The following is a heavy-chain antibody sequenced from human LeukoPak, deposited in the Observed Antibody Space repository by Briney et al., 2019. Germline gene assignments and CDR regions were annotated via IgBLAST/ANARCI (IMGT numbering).Heavy chain of an antibody. CDR2: INHSGST. D-gene: IGHD6-19*01. CDR1: GGSFSGYY. V-gene: IGHV4-34*01. Sequence: SETLSLTCAVYGGSFSGYYWSWIRQPPGKGLEWIGEINHSGSTNYNPSPKSRVTISVDTSKNQFSLKLSSVTATDTAVYYCARRSRGWRFDYWGQGTLVTVSS. CDR3: ARRSRGWRFDY. J-gene: IGHJ4*02.